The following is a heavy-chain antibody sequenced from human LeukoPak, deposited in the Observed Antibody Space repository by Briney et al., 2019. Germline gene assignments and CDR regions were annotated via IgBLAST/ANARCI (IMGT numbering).Heavy chain of an antibody. J-gene: IGHJ3*02. CDR3: ARSLWFGELFLPYAFDI. CDR2: IYTSGST. D-gene: IGHD3-10*01. CDR1: GGSISSYY. V-gene: IGHV4-4*07. Sequence: PSETLSLTCTVSGGSISSYYWSWIRQPAGKGLEWIGRIYTSGSTNYNPSLKSRVTMSVDTSKNQFSLKLSSVTAADTAVYYCARSLWFGELFLPYAFDIWGQGTMVTVSS.